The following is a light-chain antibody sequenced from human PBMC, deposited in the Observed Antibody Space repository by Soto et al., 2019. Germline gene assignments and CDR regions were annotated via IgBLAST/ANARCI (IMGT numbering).Light chain of an antibody. CDR2: WAS. CDR3: QQYYSTPWT. V-gene: IGKV4-1*01. J-gene: IGKJ1*01. Sequence: DIVMTQSPNSLAVSLGERATFNCKSSQSVLSNSNNKNFLAWYQQKPGQPPKLLIYWASTRESGVPDRFSGGGSGTDFTLTISSLQAEDVAVYYCQQYYSTPWTFGQGTKVEIK. CDR1: QSVLSNSNNKNF.